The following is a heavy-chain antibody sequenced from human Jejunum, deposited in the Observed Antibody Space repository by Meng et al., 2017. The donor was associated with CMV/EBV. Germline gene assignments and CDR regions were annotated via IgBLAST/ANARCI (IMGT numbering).Heavy chain of an antibody. D-gene: IGHD2-2*01. CDR2: MYSGGIR. V-gene: IGHV3-53*01. Sequence: VSSTYMTWVRQAPGKGLEWVAVMYSGGIRYHADSVKGRFTISRDNSKNTLYLQMNSLRAEDTAVYYCARETSSPTVSYYYYGMDVWGQGTTVTVSS. J-gene: IGHJ6*02. CDR1: VSSTY. CDR3: ARETSSPTVSYYYYGMDV.